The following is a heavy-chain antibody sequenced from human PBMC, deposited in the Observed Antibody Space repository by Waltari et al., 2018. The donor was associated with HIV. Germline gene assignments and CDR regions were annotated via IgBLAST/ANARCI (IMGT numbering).Heavy chain of an antibody. CDR3: ANSDGYYGGGTGAFDI. CDR1: EFMFDDYD. J-gene: IGHJ3*02. Sequence: QMVQSGGGLAQPGKSLRLSCSASEFMFDDYDMHWVRQAPGKGLELVSGISRNGDTKTYAAPVKGRFVISRDNALSFLYLQMNSLRPEDTALYFCANSDGYYGGGTGAFDIWGQGTMVIVSS. V-gene: IGHV3-9*01. CDR2: ISRNGDTK. D-gene: IGHD3-16*01.